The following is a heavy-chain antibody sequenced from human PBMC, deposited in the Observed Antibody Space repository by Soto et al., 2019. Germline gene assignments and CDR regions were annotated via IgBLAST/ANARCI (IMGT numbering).Heavy chain of an antibody. CDR3: AREAPDYNLSPGMDV. CDR1: GFTFSSYA. CDR2: ISYDGSNK. D-gene: IGHD4-4*01. V-gene: IGHV3-30-3*01. Sequence: QVQLVESGGGVVQPGRSLRLSCAASGFTFSSYAMHWVRQAPGKGLEWVAVISYDGSNKYYADSVKGRSTISRDNSKNTLYLQMNSLRAEDTAVYYCAREAPDYNLSPGMDVWGQGTTVTVSS. J-gene: IGHJ6*02.